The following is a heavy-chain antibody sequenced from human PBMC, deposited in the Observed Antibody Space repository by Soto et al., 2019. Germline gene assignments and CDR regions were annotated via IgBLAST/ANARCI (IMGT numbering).Heavy chain of an antibody. CDR1: GGSISNYY. CDR3: SRSMDSSGYYFSNF. V-gene: IGHV4-59*01. CDR2: IQYSGTT. Sequence: SETLSLTCNVSGGSISNYYWTWIRQPPGKGLEWIGYIQYSGTTNHNPSLKSRVTISVDTSRNQFSLKLSSVTAADTAVYFCSRSMDSSGYYFSNFWGQGTLVTVSS. D-gene: IGHD3-22*01. J-gene: IGHJ4*02.